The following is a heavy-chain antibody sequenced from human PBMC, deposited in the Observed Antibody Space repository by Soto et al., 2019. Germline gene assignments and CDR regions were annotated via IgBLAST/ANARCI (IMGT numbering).Heavy chain of an antibody. D-gene: IGHD3-10*01. CDR2: IYYSGST. CDR3: VSFGGGFGEYYFDY. V-gene: IGHV4-39*01. Sequence: QLQLQESGPGLVKPSETLSLTCTVSGGSISSSSYYWGWIRQPPGKGLEWIGSIYYSGSTYYNPSLKSRGTISVDTSKNQFPLKLRFVTAADTAVYYCVSFGGGFGEYYFDYWGQGTLVTVSS. CDR1: GGSISSSSYY. J-gene: IGHJ4*02.